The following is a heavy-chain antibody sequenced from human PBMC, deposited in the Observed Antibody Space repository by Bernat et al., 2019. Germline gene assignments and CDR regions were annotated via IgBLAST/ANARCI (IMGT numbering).Heavy chain of an antibody. D-gene: IGHD6-19*01. CDR1: GFTFSSYG. V-gene: IGHV3-30*18. CDR3: AKDVRWKAVAGSLGGY. CDR2: ISYDGSNK. Sequence: QVQLVESGGGVVQPGRSLRLSCAASGFTFSSYGMHWVRQAPGKGLEWVAVISYDGSNKYYADSVKGRFTISRDNSKNTLYLQMYSLRAEDTAVYYCAKDVRWKAVAGSLGGYWGQGTLVTVSS. J-gene: IGHJ4*02.